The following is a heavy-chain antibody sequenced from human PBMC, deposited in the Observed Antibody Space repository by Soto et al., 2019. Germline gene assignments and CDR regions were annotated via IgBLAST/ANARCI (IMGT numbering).Heavy chain of an antibody. V-gene: IGHV4-39*01. J-gene: IGHJ4*02. CDR1: GASIITNNYF. D-gene: IGHD2-2*01. CDR3: ARLDDQTVIDY. Sequence: SETLSLTCTVSGASIITNNYFWVWIRQSPRRGLELIGSISYSGRTYDNPSLQSRVTISIDASKNQFSLKLTSVTAADTSIYYCARLDDQTVIDYWGQGTLVTVSS. CDR2: ISYSGRT.